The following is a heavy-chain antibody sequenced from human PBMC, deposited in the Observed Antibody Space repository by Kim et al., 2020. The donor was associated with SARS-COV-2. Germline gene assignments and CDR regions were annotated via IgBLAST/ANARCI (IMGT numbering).Heavy chain of an antibody. J-gene: IGHJ3*02. CDR1: GGSFSGYY. CDR3: ARAPFFWSGFHPNDAFDI. Sequence: SETLSLTCAVYGGSFSGYYWSWIRQPPGKGLEWIGEINHSGSTNYNPSLKSRVTISVDTSKNQFSLKLSSVTAADTAVYYCARAPFFWSGFHPNDAFDI. D-gene: IGHD3-3*01. V-gene: IGHV4-34*01. CDR2: INHSGST.